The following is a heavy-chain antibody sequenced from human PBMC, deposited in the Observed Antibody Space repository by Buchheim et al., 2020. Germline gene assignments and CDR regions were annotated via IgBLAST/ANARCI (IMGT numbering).Heavy chain of an antibody. D-gene: IGHD4-11*01. V-gene: IGHV4-4*02. Sequence: QVQLQESGPGLVKPSGTLSLTCAVSGGSISSSNWWSWVRQPPGKGLEWIGEIYHSGSTNYNPSLKSRVTISVDKSKNKFSLKLSSVTAADTAVYYCARRQRRPYDYSNKYYYYYGMDVWGQGTT. CDR1: GGSISSSNW. CDR3: ARRQRRPYDYSNKYYYYYGMDV. CDR2: IYHSGST. J-gene: IGHJ6*02.